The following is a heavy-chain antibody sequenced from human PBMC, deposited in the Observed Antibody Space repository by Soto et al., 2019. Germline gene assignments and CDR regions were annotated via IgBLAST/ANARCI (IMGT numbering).Heavy chain of an antibody. D-gene: IGHD4-17*01. CDR2: ISGSGGST. Sequence: GGSLKISCAASGVTFTSYAMGWGRQAPGKGLDWVSAISGSGGSTYYADSVKGRFTISRDNSKNTLYLQMTGLRAEDTAVYYCAKDRYGDYAADYWGQGTLVTVS. V-gene: IGHV3-23*01. CDR3: AKDRYGDYAADY. CDR1: GVTFTSYA. J-gene: IGHJ4*02.